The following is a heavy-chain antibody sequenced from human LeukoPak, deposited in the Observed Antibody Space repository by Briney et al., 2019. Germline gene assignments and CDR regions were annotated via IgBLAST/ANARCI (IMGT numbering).Heavy chain of an antibody. CDR3: ARVLSVGATTLDY. CDR2: ISYDGSNK. Sequence: PGRSLRLSCAASGFTFSSYGMHWVRQAPGKGLEWVAVISYDGSNKYYADSVKGRFTISRDNSKNTLYLQMNSLRAEDTAVYYCARVLSVGATTLDYWGQGTLVTVSS. J-gene: IGHJ4*02. V-gene: IGHV3-30*03. CDR1: GFTFSSYG. D-gene: IGHD1-26*01.